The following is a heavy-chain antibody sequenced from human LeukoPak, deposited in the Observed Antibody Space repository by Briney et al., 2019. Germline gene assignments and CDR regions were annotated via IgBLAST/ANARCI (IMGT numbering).Heavy chain of an antibody. V-gene: IGHV3-48*02. CDR2: ISSGSGTI. CDR1: GFTFSSHS. Sequence: GGSLRLSCEVSGFTFSSHSMNWVRQAPGKGLEWVSYISSGSGTIYYADSVKGRFTIARDDAKNSLYLQMSSLRDEDAAVYYCAREAIKDYWGQGTLVTVSS. CDR3: AREAIKDY. J-gene: IGHJ4*02.